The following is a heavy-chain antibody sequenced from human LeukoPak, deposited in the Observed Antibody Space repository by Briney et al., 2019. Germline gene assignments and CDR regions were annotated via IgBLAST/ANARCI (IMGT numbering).Heavy chain of an antibody. CDR3: AAKEGTQSDFDY. J-gene: IGHJ4*02. CDR2: ISSSGTTV. CDR1: GFTFRDYE. D-gene: IGHD1-14*01. Sequence: GGSLRLPCAASGFTFRDYEMNWARQAPGKGLEWVSYISSSGTTVYYPDSVKGRFSISRDNAKNSLYLQMNSLRAEDTAVYFCAAKEGTQSDFDYWGQGTLVTVSS. V-gene: IGHV3-48*03.